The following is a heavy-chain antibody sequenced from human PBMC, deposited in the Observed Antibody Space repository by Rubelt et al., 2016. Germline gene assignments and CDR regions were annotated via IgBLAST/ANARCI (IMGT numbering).Heavy chain of an antibody. Sequence: KGLVWVAQIISDGSTTTYADSVKGRFTISRDTSKNTLYLQMNSLRAEDTAVYYCARRVPYSSSWYYFDYWGQGTLVTVSS. V-gene: IGHV3-74*01. CDR3: ARRVPYSSSWYYFDY. D-gene: IGHD6-13*01. CDR2: IISDGSTT. J-gene: IGHJ4*02.